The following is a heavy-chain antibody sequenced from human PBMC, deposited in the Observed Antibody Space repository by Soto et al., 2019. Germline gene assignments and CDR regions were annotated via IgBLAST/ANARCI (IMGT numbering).Heavy chain of an antibody. V-gene: IGHV1-69*01. D-gene: IGHD4-17*01. CDR1: GGTFSSYA. CDR2: IIPIFGTA. Sequence: QVQLVQSGAEVKKPGSSVKVSCKASGGTFSSYAISWERQAPGQGLEWMGGIIPIFGTANYAQKFQGRVTITADESTSTAYMERGSLRSEDTAVYYCARVASAGYGDYVGYFDYWGQGTLVTVSS. J-gene: IGHJ4*02. CDR3: ARVASAGYGDYVGYFDY.